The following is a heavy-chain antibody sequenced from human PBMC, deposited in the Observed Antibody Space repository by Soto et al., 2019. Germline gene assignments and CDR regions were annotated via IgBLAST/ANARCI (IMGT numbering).Heavy chain of an antibody. CDR2: ITSSGAHT. D-gene: IGHD2-21*01. J-gene: IGHJ1*01. Sequence: GGSLRLSCAASGVMFSTYAMSWVRQAPGKGLEWVSAITSSGAHTYYGDAVKGRFTISRDNSKNTLYLQMNSLRAEDTAVYFCAKPGAHRDRGAYWGQGTPVPVSS. CDR1: GVMFSTYA. V-gene: IGHV3-23*01. CDR3: AKPGAHRDRGAY.